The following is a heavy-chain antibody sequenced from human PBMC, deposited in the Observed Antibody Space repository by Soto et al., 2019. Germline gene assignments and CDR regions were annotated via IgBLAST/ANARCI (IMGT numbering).Heavy chain of an antibody. V-gene: IGHV3-23*01. J-gene: IGHJ4*02. D-gene: IGHD2-15*01. Sequence: ASLRLSCAASGFTFSSYAMSWVRQAPGKGLEWVSAISGSGGSTYYADSVKGRFTISRDNSKNTLYLQMNSLRAEDTAVYYCAKGTIVVVVAANDYWGQGTLVTVS. CDR2: ISGSGGST. CDR1: GFTFSSYA. CDR3: AKGTIVVVVAANDY.